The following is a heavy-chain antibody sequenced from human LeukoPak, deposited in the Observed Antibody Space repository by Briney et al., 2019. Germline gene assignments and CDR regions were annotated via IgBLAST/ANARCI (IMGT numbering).Heavy chain of an antibody. CDR2: ISSGSDYI. CDR3: ARTGYSGYDYPFDY. J-gene: IGHJ4*02. D-gene: IGHD5-12*01. Sequence: GGSLRLSCAASGFTFSSCGMSWVRQAPGKRLEWVSSISSGSDYIYYADSVRGRFTISRDNAKNSLYLQMNSLRAEDTAVYYCARTGYSGYDYPFDYWGQGTLVTVSS. V-gene: IGHV3-21*01. CDR1: GFTFSSCG.